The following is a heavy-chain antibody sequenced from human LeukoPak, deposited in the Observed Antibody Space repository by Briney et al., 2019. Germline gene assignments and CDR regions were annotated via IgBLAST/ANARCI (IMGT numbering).Heavy chain of an antibody. Sequence: SETLSLTCTVSGGSISSSSYYWGWIRQPPGKGLEWIGSIYYSGSTYYNPSLKSRVTISVDTSKNQFSLKLSSVTAADTAVYYCAKGSRGCSGGSCYPRGIDYWGQGTLVTVSS. CDR1: GGSISSSSYY. V-gene: IGHV4-39*07. CDR2: IYYSGST. D-gene: IGHD2-15*01. J-gene: IGHJ4*02. CDR3: AKGSRGCSGGSCYPRGIDY.